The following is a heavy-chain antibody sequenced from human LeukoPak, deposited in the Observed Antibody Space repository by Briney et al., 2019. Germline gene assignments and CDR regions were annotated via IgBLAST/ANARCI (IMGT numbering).Heavy chain of an antibody. J-gene: IGHJ4*02. Sequence: GASVKVSCKASGYTFTSYAMNWVRQAPGQGLEWMGWINTNTGNPTYAQGFTGRFVFSLDTSVSTAYLQISSLKAEDTAVYCCAREGEADILTGYEFDYWGQGTLVTVSS. CDR1: GYTFTSYA. V-gene: IGHV7-4-1*02. D-gene: IGHD3-9*01. CDR2: INTNTGNP. CDR3: AREGEADILTGYEFDY.